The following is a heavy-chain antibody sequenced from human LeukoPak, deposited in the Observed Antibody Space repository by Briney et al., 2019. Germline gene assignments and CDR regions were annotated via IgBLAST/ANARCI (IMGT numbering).Heavy chain of an antibody. V-gene: IGHV1-69*05. CDR2: IIHIFGTA. CDR1: VGTLSSYA. CDR3: ASFRWNYAPGYFDY. J-gene: IGHJ4*02. Sequence: SVRVSCKASVGTLSSYAVSCVRHAPGQGLEWVVEIIHIFGTANYAQKFQGRVTITTDESTSTAYMELSSLRSEDTAVYYCASFRWNYAPGYFDYWGQGTLVTVSS. D-gene: IGHD1-7*01.